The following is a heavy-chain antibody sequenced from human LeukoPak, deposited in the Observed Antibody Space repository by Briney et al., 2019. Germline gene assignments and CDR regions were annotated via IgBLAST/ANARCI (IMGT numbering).Heavy chain of an antibody. V-gene: IGHV3-23*01. CDR3: VKEGGYFDWPFTFDY. J-gene: IGHJ4*02. CDR2: ISGNSGAT. CDR1: GFTFSSYP. D-gene: IGHD3-9*01. Sequence: GGSLRLSCATSGFTFSSYPMSWVRQAPGRGLEWVSVISGNSGATYYADSVKGRFTISRDNSKNTLSLQMNTLRAEDTAVYYCVKEGGYFDWPFTFDYWGQGTLVTVSS.